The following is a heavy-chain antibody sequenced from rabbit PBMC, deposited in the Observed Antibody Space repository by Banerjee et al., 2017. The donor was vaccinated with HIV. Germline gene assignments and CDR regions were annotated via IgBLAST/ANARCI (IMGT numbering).Heavy chain of an antibody. CDR2: IEPIFRNT. J-gene: IGHJ3*01. D-gene: IGHD4-1*01. CDR3: ARDLTGVIGWNFGW. Sequence: QEQLVESGGGLVQPGGSLKLSCKASGFDFSNYGVSWVRQAPGKGLEWIGYIEPIFRNTYYANWVNGRFTISSHNAQNTLYLQLSSLTAADTATYFCARDLTGVIGWNFGWWGQGTLVTVS. CDR1: GFDFSNYG. V-gene: IGHV1S47*01.